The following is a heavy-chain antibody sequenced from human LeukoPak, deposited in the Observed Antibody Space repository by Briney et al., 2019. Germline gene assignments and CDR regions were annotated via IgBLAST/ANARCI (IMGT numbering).Heavy chain of an antibody. Sequence: SETLSLTCTVSGGSISSYYWSWIRQPPGKGLEWIGYIYYSGSTDYNPSLESRVAISVDTSKNQFSLNLTSVTAADTAVYYCARHGSSGWYDLNYWGQGTLVTVSS. CDR2: IYYSGST. CDR1: GGSISSYY. V-gene: IGHV4-59*08. D-gene: IGHD6-19*01. CDR3: ARHGSSGWYDLNY. J-gene: IGHJ4*02.